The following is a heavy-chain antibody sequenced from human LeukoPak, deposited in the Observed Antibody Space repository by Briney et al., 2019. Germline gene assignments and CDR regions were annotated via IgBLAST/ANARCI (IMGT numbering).Heavy chain of an antibody. CDR2: ISSSSSTI. J-gene: IGHJ4*02. CDR3: ARGHGSGSHYPDY. V-gene: IGHV3-48*01. Sequence: PGGSLRLSCAASGFTFSSYSMNWVRQAPGKGLEWVSHISSSSSTIYYADSVKGRFTISRDNAKNSLYLQMNSLRAEDTAVYYCARGHGSGSHYPDYWGQGTLVTVSS. D-gene: IGHD3-10*01. CDR1: GFTFSSYS.